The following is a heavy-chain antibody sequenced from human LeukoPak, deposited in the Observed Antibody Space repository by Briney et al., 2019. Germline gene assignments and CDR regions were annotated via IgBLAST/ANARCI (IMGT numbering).Heavy chain of an antibody. J-gene: IGHJ2*01. CDR2: ISGSVGTI. CDR1: GFTFSSYG. V-gene: IGHV3-23*01. Sequence: GGSLRLSCAASGFTFSSYGMSWVRQAPGKGLERVSSISGSVGTIYYADSVKGRFTISRDNSKNTLYLQMNNLRAEDSAVYYCAKDLSGYGPYWYFDLWGRGTLVTVSS. CDR3: AKDLSGYGPYWYFDL. D-gene: IGHD6-25*01.